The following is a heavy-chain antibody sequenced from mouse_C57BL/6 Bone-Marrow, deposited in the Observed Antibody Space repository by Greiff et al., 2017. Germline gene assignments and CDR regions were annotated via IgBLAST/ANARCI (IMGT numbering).Heavy chain of an antibody. D-gene: IGHD2-3*01. CDR3: ARESRWLLRLYYAMDY. V-gene: IGHV1-76*01. CDR1: GYTFTDYY. J-gene: IGHJ4*01. Sequence: VQLQQSGAELVRPGASVKLSCKASGYTFTDYYINWVKQRPGQGLGWIARIYPGSGNTYYNEKFKGKATLTAEKSSSTAYMQLSILTSEDSAVYFCARESRWLLRLYYAMDYWGQGTSVTVSS. CDR2: IYPGSGNT.